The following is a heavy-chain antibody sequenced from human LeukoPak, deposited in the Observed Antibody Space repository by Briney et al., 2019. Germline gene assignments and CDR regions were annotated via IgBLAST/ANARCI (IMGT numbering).Heavy chain of an antibody. Sequence: GGSLRLSCAASGFTFRNYAMSWVRQAPGKGLEWVSGISGSGRSTYYGDSVKGRFTISRDSSKNTLYLQMNSLRAEDTAVYYYXXXXXPPYSNTWYYFDYWGQGTLVTVSS. CDR1: GFTFRNYA. V-gene: IGHV3-23*01. D-gene: IGHD6-13*01. CDR3: XXXXXPPYSNTWYYFDY. J-gene: IGHJ4*02. CDR2: ISGSGRST.